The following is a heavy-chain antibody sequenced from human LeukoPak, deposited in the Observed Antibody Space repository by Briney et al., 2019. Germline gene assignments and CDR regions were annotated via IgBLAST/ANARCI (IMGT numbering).Heavy chain of an antibody. J-gene: IGHJ3*02. CDR1: GFTFSSYA. V-gene: IGHV3-23*01. Sequence: GGSLRLSCAASGFTFSSYAMSWVRQAPGKGLEWVSTISGSGGSTYYADSVKGRFTISRDNPKNTLYLQMNGLRAEDTAVYYCAKRANGYDAFDIWGQGTMVTVSS. D-gene: IGHD5-18*01. CDR2: ISGSGGST. CDR3: AKRANGYDAFDI.